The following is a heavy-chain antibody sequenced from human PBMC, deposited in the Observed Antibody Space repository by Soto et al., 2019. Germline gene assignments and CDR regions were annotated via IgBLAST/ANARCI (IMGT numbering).Heavy chain of an antibody. V-gene: IGHV3-23*01. CDR1: GSNFRTDA. Sequence: LRLSCTASGSNFRTDAMSWVRQAPGKGLEWLSVMTGSGGDTFYADSVKGRFNISRDNSKNTLYLQMNSLRADDTAVYYCATAVDGIFEFWGQGTLVTVSS. D-gene: IGHD6-19*01. CDR2: MTGSGGDT. CDR3: ATAVDGIFEF. J-gene: IGHJ4*02.